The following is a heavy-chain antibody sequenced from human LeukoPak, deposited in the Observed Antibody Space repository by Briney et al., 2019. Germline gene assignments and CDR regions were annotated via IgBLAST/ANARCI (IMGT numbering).Heavy chain of an antibody. D-gene: IGHD6-19*01. CDR2: IKQDGSEK. CDR1: GFTFSSYW. V-gene: IGHV3-7*03. CDR3: ARSLRYDYSSGSGDV. Sequence: GGSLRLSCAASGFTFSSYWMSWVRQAPAKGLEWVANIKQDGSEKYYVDSVKGRFTISRDNAKTSLYLQMTSLRAEDTAVYYCARSLRYDYSSGSGDVWGKGTTVTVSS. J-gene: IGHJ6*04.